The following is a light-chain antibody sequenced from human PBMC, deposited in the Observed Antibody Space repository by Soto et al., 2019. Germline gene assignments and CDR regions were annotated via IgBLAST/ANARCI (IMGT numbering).Light chain of an antibody. CDR3: SSYTSSSTLVV. CDR1: SSDVGGYNY. CDR2: EVS. Sequence: QSALTQPASVSGSPGQSITISCTGTSSDVGGYNYVSWYQQHPGNAPKLMIYEVSDRPSGVSNRFSGSKSGNTASLTISGLQAEDEADYYCSSYTSSSTLVVFGRGTKLTVL. J-gene: IGLJ2*01. V-gene: IGLV2-14*01.